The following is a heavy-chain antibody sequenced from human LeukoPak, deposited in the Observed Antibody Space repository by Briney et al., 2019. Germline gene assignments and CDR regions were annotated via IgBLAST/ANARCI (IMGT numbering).Heavy chain of an antibody. J-gene: IGHJ3*02. V-gene: IGHV1-2*06. Sequence: ASVKVSCKASGYTFTDYYIHWVRQAPGQGLEWMGRISPNSGGTSYAQKFQGRVTMTRETSIATAYMELSSLRSDDTAVYYCARGPVGATNAFRIWGQGTLVTVSS. D-gene: IGHD1-26*01. CDR3: ARGPVGATNAFRI. CDR1: GYTFTDYY. CDR2: ISPNSGGT.